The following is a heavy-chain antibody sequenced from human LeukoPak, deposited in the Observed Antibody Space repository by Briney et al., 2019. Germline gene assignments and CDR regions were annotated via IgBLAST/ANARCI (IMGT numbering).Heavy chain of an antibody. Sequence: PSETLSLTCTVSGGSISSHYWSWIRQPPGKGLEWIGYICYSGSTNYNPSLKSRVTISVDTSKNQFSLKLSSVTAADTAVYFCARGATRRSFGEDYYYYMDVWDKGTTVTVSS. V-gene: IGHV4-59*11. J-gene: IGHJ6*03. CDR3: ARGATRRSFGEDYYYYMDV. CDR1: GGSISSHY. CDR2: ICYSGST. D-gene: IGHD3-10*01.